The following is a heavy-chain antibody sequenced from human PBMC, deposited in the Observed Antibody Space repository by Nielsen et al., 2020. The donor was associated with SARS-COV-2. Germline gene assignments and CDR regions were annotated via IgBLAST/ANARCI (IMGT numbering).Heavy chain of an antibody. D-gene: IGHD3-9*01. J-gene: IGHJ4*02. Sequence: ASVKVSCKASGYPFNTYAISWVRQAPGQGLEWMGWIYPNNSHTDYAQKVQGRVTMTTDTSTSTAYMELRSLRADDTAVYYCARNLRASYNILTGYYNDYWGQGTLVSVSS. CDR2: IYPNNSHT. CDR3: ARNLRASYNILTGYYNDY. CDR1: GYPFNTYA. V-gene: IGHV1-18*04.